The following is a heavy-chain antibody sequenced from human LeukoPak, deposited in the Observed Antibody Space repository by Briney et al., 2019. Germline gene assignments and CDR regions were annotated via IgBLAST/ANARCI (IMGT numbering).Heavy chain of an antibody. CDR3: AGLVSSSSYYFDY. D-gene: IGHD6-6*01. CDR2: IYYSGST. J-gene: IGHJ4*02. V-gene: IGHV4-39*01. CDR1: GGSISSSSYY. Sequence: SETLSLTCTASGGSISSSSYYWGWIRQPPGKGLEWIGSIYYSGSTYYNPSLKSRVTISVDTSKNQFSLKLSSVTAADTAVYYCAGLVSSSSYYFDYWGQGTLVTVSS.